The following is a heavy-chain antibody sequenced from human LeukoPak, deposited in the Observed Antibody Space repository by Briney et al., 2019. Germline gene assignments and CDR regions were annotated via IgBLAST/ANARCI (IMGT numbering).Heavy chain of an antibody. V-gene: IGHV1-2*06. CDR3: ARDCEIRGVEGGFDP. CDR2: INPNSGGT. CDR1: GYTFTSYY. Sequence: ASVKVSCKASGYTFTSYYMHWVRQAPGQGLEWMGRINPNSGGTNYAQKFQGRVTMTRDTSISTAYMELSRLRSDDTAVYYCARDCEIRGVEGGFDPWGQGTLVTVSS. J-gene: IGHJ5*02. D-gene: IGHD3-10*01.